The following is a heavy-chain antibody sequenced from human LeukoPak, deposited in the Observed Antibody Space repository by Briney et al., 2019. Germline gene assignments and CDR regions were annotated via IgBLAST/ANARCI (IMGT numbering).Heavy chain of an antibody. CDR2: MNPNSGNT. D-gene: IGHD3-3*01. J-gene: IGHJ6*03. CDR3: ARGPYYYFWSGYTPYYYMDV. V-gene: IGHV1-8*03. CDR1: GYTFTSYD. Sequence: ASVNVSCKASGYTFTSYDINWVRQATGQGLEWMGWMNPNSGNTGYAQKFQGRVTITRNTSISTAYMELSSLRSEDTAVYYCARGPYYYFWSGYTPYYYMDVWGKGTTVTVSS.